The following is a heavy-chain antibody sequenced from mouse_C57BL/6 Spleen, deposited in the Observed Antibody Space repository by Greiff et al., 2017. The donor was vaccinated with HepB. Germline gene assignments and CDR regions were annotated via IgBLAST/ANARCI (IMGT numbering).Heavy chain of an antibody. CDR2: IRNKANGYTT. D-gene: IGHD1-1*01. CDR1: GFTFTDYY. Sequence: EVKLMESGGGLVQPGGSLSLSCAASGFTFTDYYMSWVRQPPGKALEWLGFIRNKANGYTTEYSASVKGRFTISRDNSQSILYLQMNALRAEDSATYYCARYGYYCGSSYRAMDYWGQGTSVTVSS. J-gene: IGHJ4*01. V-gene: IGHV7-3*01. CDR3: ARYGYYCGSSYRAMDY.